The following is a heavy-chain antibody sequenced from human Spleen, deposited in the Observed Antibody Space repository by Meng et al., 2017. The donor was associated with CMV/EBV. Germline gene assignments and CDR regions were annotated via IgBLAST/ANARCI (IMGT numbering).Heavy chain of an antibody. J-gene: IGHJ5*02. V-gene: IGHV4-34*01. D-gene: IGHD6-6*01. CDR2: INHSGST. Sequence: SETLSLTCVVYGGSFSNYYWNWIRQPPGKGLEWIGEINHSGSTNYNPSLKSRVTISIDTSRNQFSLKLSSVTAADTAVYYCARGVGKYSSSFAWFDPWGQGTLVTVSS. CDR1: GGSFSNYY. CDR3: ARGVGKYSSSFAWFDP.